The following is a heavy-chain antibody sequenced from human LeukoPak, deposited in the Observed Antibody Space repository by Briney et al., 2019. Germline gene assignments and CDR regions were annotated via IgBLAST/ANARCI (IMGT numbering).Heavy chain of an antibody. CDR2: IRSKVYGGTP. CDR3: TTETPGIAAAGTFDY. J-gene: IGHJ4*02. Sequence: GGSLRLSCTASGFTFGDYAMTWVRQAPGKGLEWVGFIRSKVYGGTPEYAASVKGRFTISRDDSKNTLYLQMNSLKTEDTAVYYCTTETPGIAAAGTFDYWGQGTLVTVSS. D-gene: IGHD6-13*01. CDR1: GFTFGDYA. V-gene: IGHV3-49*04.